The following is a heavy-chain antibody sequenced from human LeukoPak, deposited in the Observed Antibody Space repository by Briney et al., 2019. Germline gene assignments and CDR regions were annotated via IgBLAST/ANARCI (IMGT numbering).Heavy chain of an antibody. CDR3: ARNPGPGTLDN. J-gene: IGHJ4*02. CDR1: GFTFNDYY. V-gene: IGHV3-11*06. CDR2: ISSSGGHT. Sequence: GASLRLSCAASGFTFNDYYMSWIRQAPGKGLEWVSFISSSGGHTNYADSVKGRFTISKDNAKNSLYLQMNSLRAEDTAVYYCARNPGPGTLDNWGQGTLVTVSS. D-gene: IGHD6-13*01.